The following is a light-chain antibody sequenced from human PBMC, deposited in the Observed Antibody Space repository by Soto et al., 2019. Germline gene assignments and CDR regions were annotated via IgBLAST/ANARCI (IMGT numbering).Light chain of an antibody. CDR1: QTVMKKY. CDR2: GAS. Sequence: ESVLTQSPGTLSLSPGERATLSCRASQTVMKKYLAWYQRKPGQAPRLLVYGASNRATGIADRFSGGGSGTDFTLNIPRLEPEDSALYYCQKYETSPYTFGQGTKLESK. CDR3: QKYETSPYT. V-gene: IGKV3-20*01. J-gene: IGKJ2*01.